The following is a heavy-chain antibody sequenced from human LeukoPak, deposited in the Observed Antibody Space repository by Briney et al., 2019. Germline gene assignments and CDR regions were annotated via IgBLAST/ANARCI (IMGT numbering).Heavy chain of an antibody. V-gene: IGHV4-31*11. CDR2: IYYSGST. CDR1: GGSISSGGYY. J-gene: IGHJ4*02. D-gene: IGHD3-22*01. CDR3: ARGIYYDSSGYYYGGGLAY. Sequence: SETLSLTCAVSGGSISSGGYYWSWIRQHRGKGLEWVGYIYYSGSTYYNPSLKSRVTISVDTSKNHFSLKLSSVTAEDTAVYYCARGIYYDSSGYYYGGGLAYWGQGTLVTVSS.